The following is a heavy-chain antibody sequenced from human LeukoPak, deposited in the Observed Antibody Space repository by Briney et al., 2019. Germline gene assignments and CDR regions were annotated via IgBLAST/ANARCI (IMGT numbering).Heavy chain of an antibody. CDR3: ARRVAAAGIRWLRGSRFGYFDY. CDR1: GGSFSGYY. V-gene: IGHV4-34*01. J-gene: IGHJ4*02. D-gene: IGHD6-13*01. CDR2: INHSGST. Sequence: PSETLSLTCAVYGGSFSGYYWSWIRQPPGKGLEWIGEINHSGSTNYNPSLKSRVTISVDTSKNQFSLKLSSVTAADTAVYYCARRVAAAGIRWLRGSRFGYFDYWGQGTLVTVSS.